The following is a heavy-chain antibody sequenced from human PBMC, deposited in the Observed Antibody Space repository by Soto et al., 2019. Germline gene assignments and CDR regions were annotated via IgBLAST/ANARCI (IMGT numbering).Heavy chain of an antibody. J-gene: IGHJ4*02. D-gene: IGHD5-12*01. CDR2: IGASGGIT. CDR3: AKNSAATIRVGYDY. V-gene: IGHV3-23*01. CDR1: GFTFSSYP. Sequence: GGSLKLSCAASGFTFSSYPMSWVRQAPGQGLEWVSGIGASGGITYYADSVKGRFTISRDNSKNTLYLQMNSLRAEDTAVYYCAKNSAATIRVGYDYWGQGTLVTVSS.